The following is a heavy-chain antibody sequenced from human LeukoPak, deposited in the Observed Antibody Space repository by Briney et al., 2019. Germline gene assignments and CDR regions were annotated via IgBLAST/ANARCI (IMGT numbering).Heavy chain of an antibody. V-gene: IGHV1-2*02. CDR2: INPDSGVT. CDR3: AIDEALFHY. J-gene: IGHJ4*02. Sequence: VASVKDSFQASGYTYSPYHMNWVRKAPGQGLEWMGWINPDSGVTKYAQRFQGRVTMTRDTSISTVYMELSGLTPDDTAVFYCAIDEALFHYWGQGTLVTVSS. CDR1: GYTYSPYH.